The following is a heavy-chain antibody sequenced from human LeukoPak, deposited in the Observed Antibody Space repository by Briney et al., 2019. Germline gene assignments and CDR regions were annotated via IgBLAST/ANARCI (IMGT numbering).Heavy chain of an antibody. CDR3: AKGGTGTVDAFDI. V-gene: IGHV3-9*03. D-gene: IGHD1-1*01. CDR1: GFTFDDYA. J-gene: IGHJ3*02. CDR2: ISRNSAAI. Sequence: GRSLRLSCAASGFTFDDYAMHWVRQAPGKGLEWVSGISRNSAAIGYADSVKGRFTISRDNAKNSLYLQMSSLRAEDMAMYYCAKGGTGTVDAFDIWGQGTMVTVSS.